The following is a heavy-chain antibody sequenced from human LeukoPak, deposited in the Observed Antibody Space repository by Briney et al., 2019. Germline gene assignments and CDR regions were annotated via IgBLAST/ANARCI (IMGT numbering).Heavy chain of an antibody. J-gene: IGHJ4*02. Sequence: PSETLSLTCTLSGGSLNDYSWVWIRQPPGKGLEWIGQIHHSGGTIDNPSLWSRLTMSIDTSKNKFSLQLTSLTAADTGVYFCARVSQIMISFGGLISYFDYWGQGALVTVSS. CDR3: ARVSQIMISFGGLISYFDY. D-gene: IGHD3-16*02. V-gene: IGHV4-34*01. CDR1: GGSLNDYS. CDR2: IHHSGGT.